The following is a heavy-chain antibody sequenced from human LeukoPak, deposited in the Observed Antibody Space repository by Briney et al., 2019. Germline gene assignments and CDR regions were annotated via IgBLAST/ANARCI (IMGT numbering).Heavy chain of an antibody. V-gene: IGHV4-61*08. CDR2: ISYIGST. Sequence: PSETLSLTCAVSGASITRTDYYWSWIRQPPGKGLEWIGYISYIGSTNYNPSLKSRVTISIDTSKNQFSLKLTSVTAADTAVYYCARDLVTVTKGFDIWGQGTMVSVSS. D-gene: IGHD4-17*01. CDR1: GASITRTDYY. J-gene: IGHJ3*02. CDR3: ARDLVTVTKGFDI.